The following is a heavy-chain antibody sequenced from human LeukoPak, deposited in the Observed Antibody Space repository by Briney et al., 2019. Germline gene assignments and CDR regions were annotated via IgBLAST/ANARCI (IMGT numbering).Heavy chain of an antibody. J-gene: IGHJ4*02. V-gene: IGHV1-2*02. D-gene: IGHD3-22*01. CDR2: INPNSGGT. CDR1: GYTFTSYG. CDR3: AREIGGYYDSSGYYEGTPDY. Sequence: ASVKVSCKASGYTFTSYGISWVRQAPGQGLEWMGWINPNSGGTNYAQKFQGRVTMTRDTSISTAYMELSRLRSDDTAVYYCAREIGGYYDSSGYYEGTPDYWGQGTLVTVSS.